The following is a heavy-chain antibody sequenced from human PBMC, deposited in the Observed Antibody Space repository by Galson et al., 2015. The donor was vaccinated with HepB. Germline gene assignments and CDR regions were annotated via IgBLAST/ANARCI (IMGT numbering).Heavy chain of an antibody. J-gene: IGHJ4*02. CDR1: GFTFSSYA. CDR3: ASTLEGSGSYYDRAIDY. Sequence: SLRLSCAASGFTFSSYATHWVRQAPGKGLEWVAVISYDGSNKYYADSVKGRFTISRDNSKNTLYLQMNSLRAEDTAVYYCASTLEGSGSYYDRAIDYWGQGTLVTVSS. V-gene: IGHV3-30-3*01. CDR2: ISYDGSNK. D-gene: IGHD1-26*01.